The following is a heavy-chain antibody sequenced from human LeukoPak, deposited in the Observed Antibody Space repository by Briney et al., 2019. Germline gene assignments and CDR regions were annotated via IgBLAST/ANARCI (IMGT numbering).Heavy chain of an antibody. D-gene: IGHD2-15*01. J-gene: IGHJ4*02. CDR3: ARRMVDRLIVVVVAATIDY. CDR2: ISGSGGST. CDR1: GFTFSSYA. Sequence: GGSLRLSCAASGFTFSSYAMSWVRQAPGKGLEWVSAISGSGGSTYYADSVKGRFTISRDNSKNTLYLQTNSLRAEDTAVYYCARRMVDRLIVVVVAATIDYWGQGTLVTVSS. V-gene: IGHV3-23*01.